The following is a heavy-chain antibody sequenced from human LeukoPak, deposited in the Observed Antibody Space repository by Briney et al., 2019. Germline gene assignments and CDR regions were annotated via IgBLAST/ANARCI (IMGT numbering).Heavy chain of an antibody. D-gene: IGHD6-13*01. J-gene: IGHJ5*02. CDR3: ARGVAAPGGKWFDP. Sequence: GASVEVSCKASGYTFTDYYIHWVRQAPGQGLEWMGWINPNSGGTSYAQKFQGRVTMTGDTSIGTAYMDLSRLRSDDTAVYYCARGVAAPGGKWFDPWGQGILVTVSS. V-gene: IGHV1-2*02. CDR2: INPNSGGT. CDR1: GYTFTDYY.